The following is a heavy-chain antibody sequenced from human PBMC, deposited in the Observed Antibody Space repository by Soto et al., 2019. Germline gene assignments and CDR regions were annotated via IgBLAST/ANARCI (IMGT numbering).Heavy chain of an antibody. V-gene: IGHV3-48*03. Sequence: EVQLVESGGGLVQPGGSLRLSCAASGFTFSSYEMNWVRQAPGKGLEWVSYISSSGSTIYYADSVKGRFTISRDNAKNSLYLQMNSLRAEDTAVYYCVRDLAYCGGDCYWGWFDPWGQGTLVTVSS. J-gene: IGHJ5*02. CDR2: ISSSGSTI. CDR1: GFTFSSYE. D-gene: IGHD2-21*02. CDR3: VRDLAYCGGDCYWGWFDP.